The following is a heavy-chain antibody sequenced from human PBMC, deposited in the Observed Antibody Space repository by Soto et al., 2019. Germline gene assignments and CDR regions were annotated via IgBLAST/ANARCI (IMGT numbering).Heavy chain of an antibody. D-gene: IGHD3-22*01. V-gene: IGHV3-48*01. CDR3: AREYYYDSSGYQVGAFDI. Sequence: SGGSLRLSCAASGFTFSSYSMNWVRQAPGKGLEWVSYISSSSSTIYYADSVKGRFTISRDNAKNSLYLQMNSLRAEDTAVYYCAREYYYDSSGYQVGAFDIWGQGTMVTVSS. J-gene: IGHJ3*02. CDR2: ISSSSSTI. CDR1: GFTFSSYS.